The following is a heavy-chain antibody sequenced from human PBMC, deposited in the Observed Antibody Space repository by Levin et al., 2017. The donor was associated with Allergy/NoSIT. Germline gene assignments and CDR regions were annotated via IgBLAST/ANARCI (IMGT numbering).Heavy chain of an antibody. D-gene: IGHD3-10*01. CDR2: ISYDGSNK. CDR1: GFTFSNYG. J-gene: IGHJ4*02. Sequence: GESLKISCAASGFTFSNYGIHWVRQAPGKGLAWVALISYDGSNKFYADSVKGRFSISRDNSKNTLYLQMNSLRTEDTAVYYCAPGSYYRINYWGQGTMVTVSS. CDR3: APGSYYRINY. V-gene: IGHV3-30*03.